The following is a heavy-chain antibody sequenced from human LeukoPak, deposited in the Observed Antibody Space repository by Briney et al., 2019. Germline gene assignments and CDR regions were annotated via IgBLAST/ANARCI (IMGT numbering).Heavy chain of an antibody. Sequence: GASVKVSCKASGYTFTGYYMHWVRQAPGQGLEWMGWISAYNGNTNYAQKLQGRVTMTTDTSTSTAYMELRSLRSDDTAVYYCARVWGDGYRSGGFDYWGQGTLVTVSS. CDR1: GYTFTGYY. CDR3: ARVWGDGYRSGGFDY. J-gene: IGHJ4*02. D-gene: IGHD5-24*01. CDR2: ISAYNGNT. V-gene: IGHV1-18*04.